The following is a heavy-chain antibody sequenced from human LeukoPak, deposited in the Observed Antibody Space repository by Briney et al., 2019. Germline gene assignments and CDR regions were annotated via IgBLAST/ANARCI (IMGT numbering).Heavy chain of an antibody. V-gene: IGHV3-23*01. J-gene: IGHJ4*02. CDR3: AKTYYYDSSGYVDY. Sequence: GGSLRLSCAASGFTFSNAWMNWVRQAPGKGLEWVSAISGSGGSTYYADSVKGRFTISRDNSKNTLYLQMNSLRAEDTAVYYCAKTYYYDSSGYVDYWGQGTLVTVSS. CDR2: ISGSGGST. CDR1: GFTFSNAW. D-gene: IGHD3-22*01.